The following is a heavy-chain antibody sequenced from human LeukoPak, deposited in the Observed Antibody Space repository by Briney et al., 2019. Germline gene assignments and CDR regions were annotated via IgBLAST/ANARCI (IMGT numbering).Heavy chain of an antibody. D-gene: IGHD1-26*01. CDR2: ISYDGSNK. V-gene: IGHV3-30*04. CDR3: ARLGWELRGVAFDI. J-gene: IGHJ3*02. CDR1: GFTFSSYA. Sequence: GGSLRLSCAASGFTFSSYAMHWVRQAPGKGLEWVAVISYDGSNKYYADSMKGRFTISRDNAKNSLYLQMNSLRAEDTAVYYCARLGWELRGVAFDIWGQGTMVTVSS.